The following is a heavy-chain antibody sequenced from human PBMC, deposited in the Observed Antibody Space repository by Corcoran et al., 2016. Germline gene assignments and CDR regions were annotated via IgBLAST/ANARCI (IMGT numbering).Heavy chain of an antibody. CDR2: IKSQTDGESM. Sequence: EAQLVESGGGLVEPGGSLRLSCTASGFTFSDAWMNWVRQAPGRGLEWVGRIKSQTDGESMNYAAPVKGRFPISRDDSKSILYLQMDSLKAEDTAVYYCTTLWYRDFQRWGRGTLVTVSS. CDR3: TTLWYRDFQR. J-gene: IGHJ1*01. D-gene: IGHD6-13*01. V-gene: IGHV3-15*07. CDR1: GFTFSDAW.